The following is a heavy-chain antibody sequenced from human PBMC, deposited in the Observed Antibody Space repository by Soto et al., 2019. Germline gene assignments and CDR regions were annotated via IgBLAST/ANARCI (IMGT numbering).Heavy chain of an antibody. CDR3: AKDMDAYCGGDCSTDY. J-gene: IGHJ4*02. Sequence: QAGGSLRLSCAASGFTFSSYGMHWVRQAPGKGLEWVAVISYDGSNKYYADSVKGRFTISRDNSKNTLYLQMNSLRAEDTAVYYCAKDMDAYCGGDCSTDYWGQGTLVTVSS. CDR1: GFTFSSYG. CDR2: ISYDGSNK. D-gene: IGHD2-21*02. V-gene: IGHV3-30*18.